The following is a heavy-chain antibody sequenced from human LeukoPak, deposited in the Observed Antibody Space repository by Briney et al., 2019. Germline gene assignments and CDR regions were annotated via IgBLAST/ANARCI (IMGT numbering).Heavy chain of an antibody. CDR3: ARYCTNGVCYDKNFDY. Sequence: SETLSLTCTVSGGSISSYYWSWIRQPPGKGLEWIGYIYYSGSTNYNPSLKSRVTISVDTSKNQFSLKLSSVTAADTAVYYCARYCTNGVCYDKNFDYWGQGTLVTVSS. D-gene: IGHD2-8*01. V-gene: IGHV4-59*12. J-gene: IGHJ4*02. CDR1: GGSISSYY. CDR2: IYYSGST.